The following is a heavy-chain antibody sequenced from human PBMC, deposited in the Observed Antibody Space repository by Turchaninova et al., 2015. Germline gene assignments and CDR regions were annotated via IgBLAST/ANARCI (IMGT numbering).Heavy chain of an antibody. D-gene: IGHD1-26*01. J-gene: IGHJ4*02. CDR1: VLTYGRWY. Sequence: VQLVGSGGGVVRRGRSLRLSWTGCVLTYGRWYMHGVRQAPGKGLEWVAVISYDGSNKYYADSVKGRFTISRDNSKNTLYLQMNSLRAEDTAVYYCATLSTSGSYWGIDYWGQGTLVTVSS. CDR2: ISYDGSNK. V-gene: IGHV3-30-3*01. CDR3: ATLSTSGSYWGIDY.